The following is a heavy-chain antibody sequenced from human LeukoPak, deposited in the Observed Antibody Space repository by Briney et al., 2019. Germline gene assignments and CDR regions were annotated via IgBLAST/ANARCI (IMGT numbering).Heavy chain of an antibody. J-gene: IGHJ4*02. CDR3: ARARVLRFLEWLFPLDY. V-gene: IGHV1-3*01. CDR2: INAGNGNT. CDR1: GYTFTSYA. D-gene: IGHD3-3*01. Sequence: GASVKVSCKASGYTFTSYAMHWVRQAPGQRLEWMGWINAGNGNTKYSQKFQGRVTITRDTSASTAYMEPSSLRSEDTAVYYCARARVLRFLEWLFPLDYWGQGTLVTVSS.